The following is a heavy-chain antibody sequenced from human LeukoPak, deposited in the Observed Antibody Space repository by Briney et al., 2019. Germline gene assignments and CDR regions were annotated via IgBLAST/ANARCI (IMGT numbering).Heavy chain of an antibody. Sequence: SETLSLTCTVSGGSISSSSYYWGWIRQPPGKGLEWIGSIYYSGSTYYNPSLKSRVTISVDTSKNQFSLKLSSVTAADTAVYYCARGDYCGGDCYLFDYWGQGTLVTVSS. D-gene: IGHD2-21*02. J-gene: IGHJ4*02. CDR3: ARGDYCGGDCYLFDY. CDR1: GGSISSSSYY. V-gene: IGHV4-39*07. CDR2: IYYSGST.